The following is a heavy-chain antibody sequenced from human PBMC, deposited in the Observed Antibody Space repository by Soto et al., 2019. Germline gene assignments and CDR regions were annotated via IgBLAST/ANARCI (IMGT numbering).Heavy chain of an antibody. CDR3: ARDLPRIVATSGIGAFDI. V-gene: IGHV3-21*01. CDR2: ISSSSSYI. D-gene: IGHD5-12*01. J-gene: IGHJ3*02. Sequence: GGSLRLSCAASGFTFSSYSMNWVRQAPGKGLEWVSSISSSSSYIYYADSVKGRFTISRDNAKNSLYLQMNSLRAEDTAVYYCARDLPRIVATSGIGAFDIWGQGTMVTVSS. CDR1: GFTFSSYS.